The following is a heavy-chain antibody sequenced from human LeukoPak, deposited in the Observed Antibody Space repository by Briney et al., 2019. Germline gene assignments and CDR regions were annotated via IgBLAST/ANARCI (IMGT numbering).Heavy chain of an antibody. J-gene: IGHJ6*02. CDR1: AFTFSSYA. Sequence: GGSLRLSCAASAFTFSSYAISWVRQAPGQGLEWMGGIIPIFGTANYAQKFQGRVTITADESTSTAYMELSSLRSEDTAVYYCARDPRNYDYYGMDVWGQGTTVTVSS. CDR3: ARDPRNYDYYGMDV. V-gene: IGHV1-69*01. CDR2: IIPIFGTA.